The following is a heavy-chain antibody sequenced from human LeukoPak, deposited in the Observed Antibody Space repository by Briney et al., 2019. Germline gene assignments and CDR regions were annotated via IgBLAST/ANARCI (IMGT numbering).Heavy chain of an antibody. Sequence: GGSVRLSCAASGFTPSSYWMHWVRQAPGKGLVWVSRINRDGSSTSYADSVKGRLTISRDNAKNTLYLQMNSLRAEDTAVYYCARAGHCSSTICYLDYWGQGTLVTVSS. J-gene: IGHJ4*02. D-gene: IGHD2-2*01. CDR3: ARAGHCSSTICYLDY. CDR1: GFTPSSYW. V-gene: IGHV3-74*01. CDR2: INRDGSST.